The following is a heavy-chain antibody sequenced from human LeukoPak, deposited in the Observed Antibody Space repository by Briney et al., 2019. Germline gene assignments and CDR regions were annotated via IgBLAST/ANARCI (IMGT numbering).Heavy chain of an antibody. J-gene: IGHJ4*02. D-gene: IGHD4-11*01. Sequence: GGSLRLSCAASGFTFSSYAMHWVRQAPGKGLEWVAIISYDGNNKYYAAPVKGRFTISRDNSKNSLHLQMNSLRAEDTVVYYCARPRHDYTNSSLGYWGQGTLVTVSS. CDR1: GFTFSSYA. CDR2: ISYDGNNK. CDR3: ARPRHDYTNSSLGY. V-gene: IGHV3-30-3*01.